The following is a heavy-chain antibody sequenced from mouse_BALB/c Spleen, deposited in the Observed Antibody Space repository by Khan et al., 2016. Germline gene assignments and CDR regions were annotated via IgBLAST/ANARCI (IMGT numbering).Heavy chain of an antibody. D-gene: IGHD2-10*02. V-gene: IGHV3-2*02. J-gene: IGHJ1*01. CDR1: GYSITSDYA. CDR3: AREGYGNWYFDV. CDR2: ISYSGST. Sequence: EVQLQESGPGLVKPSQSLSLTCTVTGYSITSDYAWNWLRQFPGNKLEWMGYISYSGSTSYNPSLKRRISIPRDTSKNQFFLQLNSVTTEDTATYYCAREGYGNWYFDVWGAGTTVTVSS.